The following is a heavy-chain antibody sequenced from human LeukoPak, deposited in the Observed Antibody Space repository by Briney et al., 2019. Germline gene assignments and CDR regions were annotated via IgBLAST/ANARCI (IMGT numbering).Heavy chain of an antibody. V-gene: IGHV3-23*01. J-gene: IGHJ4*02. CDR1: GFTFSRHA. Sequence: GGSLRLSCAASGFTFSRHAMSWVRQAPGKGLEWVSAISGSGDNIYYTDSVKGRFSISRDSSKNTLYLQMSVLRAEDTAVYYCARSDCSYVSCYVLDYWGQGAQVTVSP. D-gene: IGHD2-2*01. CDR3: ARSDCSYVSCYVLDY. CDR2: ISGSGDNI.